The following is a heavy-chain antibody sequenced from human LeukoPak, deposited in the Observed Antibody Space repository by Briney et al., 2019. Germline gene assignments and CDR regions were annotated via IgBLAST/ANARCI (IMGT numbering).Heavy chain of an antibody. V-gene: IGHV3-30-3*01. CDR3: ARALWPHIVVVVAATRPTSGMDV. D-gene: IGHD2-15*01. CDR1: GFTFSSYA. CDR2: ISYDGSNK. Sequence: PGGSLRISCAASGFTFSSYAMHWVRQAPGKGLEWVAVISYDGSNKYYADSVKGRFTISRDNSKNTLYLQMNSLRAEDTAVYYCARALWPHIVVVVAATRPTSGMDVWGQGTTVTVSS. J-gene: IGHJ6*02.